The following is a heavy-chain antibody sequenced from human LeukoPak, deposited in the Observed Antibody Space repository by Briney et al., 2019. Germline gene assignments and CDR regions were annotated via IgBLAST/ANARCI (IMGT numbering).Heavy chain of an antibody. CDR1: GFTFSSYG. V-gene: IGHV3-74*01. CDR3: TSIPGD. Sequence: PGGSLRLSCAASGFTFSSYGMHWVRQAPGKGLVWVSRINSDGSSTSYADSVRGRFTVSRDNAKNTLYLQMNSLRAEDTAVYYCTSIPGDWGQGTLVTVSS. J-gene: IGHJ4*02. CDR2: INSDGSST. D-gene: IGHD7-27*01.